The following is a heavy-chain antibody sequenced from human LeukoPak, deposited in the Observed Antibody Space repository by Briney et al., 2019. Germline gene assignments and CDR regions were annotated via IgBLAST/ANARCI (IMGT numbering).Heavy chain of an antibody. V-gene: IGHV3-30*02. CDR2: IRYDGSNK. Sequence: GGSLRLSCAASGFTFSSYGMHWVRQAPGKGLEWVAFIRYDGSNKYYADSVRGRFTISRDNSKNTLYLQMNSLRAEDTAVYYCARGAVTRSYYMDVWGKGTTVTVSS. CDR3: ARGAVTRSYYMDV. J-gene: IGHJ6*03. D-gene: IGHD4-23*01. CDR1: GFTFSSYG.